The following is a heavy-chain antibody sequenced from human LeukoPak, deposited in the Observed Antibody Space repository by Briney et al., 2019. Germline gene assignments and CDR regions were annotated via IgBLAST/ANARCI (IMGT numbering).Heavy chain of an antibody. J-gene: IGHJ4*02. Sequence: GGSLRLSCAASGFTFSSYGMNWVRQAPGKGLEWVSSISSSSSYIYYADSVKGRFTISRDNAKNSLYLQMNSLRAEDTAVYYCASCSGGSCYSGRIDYWGQGTLVTVSS. D-gene: IGHD2-15*01. V-gene: IGHV3-21*01. CDR1: GFTFSSYG. CDR2: ISSSSSYI. CDR3: ASCSGGSCYSGRIDY.